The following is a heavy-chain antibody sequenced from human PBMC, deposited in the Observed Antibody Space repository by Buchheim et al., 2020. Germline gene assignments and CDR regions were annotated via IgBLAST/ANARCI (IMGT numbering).Heavy chain of an antibody. CDR2: ISDSGDVI. Sequence: EVQLVESGGGVVQPGGSLRLSCAASGFTFSTFSMNWVCQAPGKGLEWLSYISDSGDVIYYADSVRGRFTISRDIAKNTLFLQMNSLRDEDTAVYYCARRFDSWGQGTL. V-gene: IGHV3-48*02. CDR3: ARRFDS. CDR1: GFTFSTFS. J-gene: IGHJ5*01.